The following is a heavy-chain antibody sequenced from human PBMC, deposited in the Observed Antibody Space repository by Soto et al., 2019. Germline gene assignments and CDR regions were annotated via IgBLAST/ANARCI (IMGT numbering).Heavy chain of an antibody. CDR3: MTTTRDRPFDY. J-gene: IGHJ4*02. V-gene: IGHV3-7*03. D-gene: IGHD1-1*01. CDR2: IRQDGSEK. Sequence: EVQLVESGGDLVQPGGALRLYCEASGFSFSSYWRTWVRQAPGKRLEYVSIIRQDGSEKKYVDSVMGRFTISRDNAKTSSYPQMNSLRDEDTAVYYCMTTTRDRPFDYWGQGTLVTVSS. CDR1: GFSFSSYW.